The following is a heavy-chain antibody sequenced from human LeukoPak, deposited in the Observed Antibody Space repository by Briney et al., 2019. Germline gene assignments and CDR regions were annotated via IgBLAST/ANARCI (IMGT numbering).Heavy chain of an antibody. D-gene: IGHD6-19*01. Sequence: SETLSLTCAVYGGSFSGYYWSWIRQPPGKGLEWIGEINHSGSTNYNPSLKRRVTISVDTSKNQFSLKLSSVTAADTAVYYCARSEQWLVANWFDPWGQGTLVTVSS. CDR1: GGSFSGYY. CDR2: INHSGST. J-gene: IGHJ5*02. CDR3: ARSEQWLVANWFDP. V-gene: IGHV4-34*01.